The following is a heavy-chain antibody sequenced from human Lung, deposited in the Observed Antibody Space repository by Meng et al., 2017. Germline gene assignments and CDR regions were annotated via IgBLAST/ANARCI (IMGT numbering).Heavy chain of an antibody. CDR1: GFTFTSYA. CDR2: ISSSNTRT. CDR3: AKSLNSYGSGSSYDY. V-gene: IGHV3-23*01. Sequence: GESPKISCAASGFTFTSYAMSWVRQGPGKGLEWVSAISSSNTRTYYADCVKGRFTISRDNSKNTLYLQMNSLRADDTAVYYCAKSLNSYGSGSSYDYWGQGTMVTVSS. J-gene: IGHJ4*02. D-gene: IGHD3-10*01.